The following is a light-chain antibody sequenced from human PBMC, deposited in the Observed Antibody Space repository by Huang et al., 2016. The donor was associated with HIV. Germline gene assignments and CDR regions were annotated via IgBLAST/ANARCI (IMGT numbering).Light chain of an antibody. CDR1: QIVSSN. CDR3: QQYNNWPRT. J-gene: IGKJ1*01. Sequence: EIVMTQSPATLSVSPGERATLSCRASQIVSSNLAWYQQKPGQAPRHLIYAASTRATGIPARFSGSGSGTEFTLTISSLQSEDFAVYYCQQYNNWPRTFGQGTKVEIK. V-gene: IGKV3-15*01. CDR2: AAS.